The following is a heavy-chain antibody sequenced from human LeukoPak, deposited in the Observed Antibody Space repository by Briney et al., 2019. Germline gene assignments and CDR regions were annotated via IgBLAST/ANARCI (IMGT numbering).Heavy chain of an antibody. Sequence: ASVKVSCKASGYTFTSYGISWVRQAPGQGLEWMGWISAYNGNTNYAQKLQGRVTMTTDTFTSTAYMELRSLRSDDTAVYYCATDRGGYYYDSSGYQSWGQGTLVTVSS. V-gene: IGHV1-18*01. CDR2: ISAYNGNT. J-gene: IGHJ4*02. CDR1: GYTFTSYG. D-gene: IGHD3-22*01. CDR3: ATDRGGYYYDSSGYQS.